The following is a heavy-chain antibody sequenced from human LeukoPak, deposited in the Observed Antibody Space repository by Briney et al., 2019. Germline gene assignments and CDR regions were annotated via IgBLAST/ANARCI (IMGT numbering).Heavy chain of an antibody. CDR3: AKHKAERGSSGYDWGAFDI. Sequence: GECLKISCKGSGYSFTSNWIGWVRQMPGKGLEWMGIIYPGDSDTRYSPSFQGQVTISADKSINTAYLQWSSLKASDTAMYYCAKHKAERGSSGYDWGAFDIWGQGTMVTASA. D-gene: IGHD5-12*01. V-gene: IGHV5-51*01. J-gene: IGHJ3*02. CDR2: IYPGDSDT. CDR1: GYSFTSNW.